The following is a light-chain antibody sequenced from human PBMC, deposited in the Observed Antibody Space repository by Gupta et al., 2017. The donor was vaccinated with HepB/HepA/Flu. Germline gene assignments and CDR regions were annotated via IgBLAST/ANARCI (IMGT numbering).Light chain of an antibody. CDR2: DAS. V-gene: IGKV3-11*01. Sequence: IALTQSPATLSLSPGERATLSCRASQSVSSYLAWYQQKPGQAPRLLIYDASNRATGIPARFSGSGSGTDFTLTISRLEPEDFAVYYCQQRSNWEITLGQGTRLEMK. J-gene: IGKJ5*01. CDR3: QQRSNWEIT. CDR1: QSVSSY.